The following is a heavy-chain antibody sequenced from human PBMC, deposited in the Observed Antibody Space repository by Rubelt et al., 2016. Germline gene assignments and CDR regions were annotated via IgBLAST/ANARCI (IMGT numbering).Heavy chain of an antibody. V-gene: IGHV1-69*04. D-gene: IGHD6-6*01. J-gene: IGHJ6*02. CDR3: ASSLPNLFGIAARDYYYYYGMDV. CDR2: IIPILGIA. CDR1: GGTFSSYA. Sequence: QVQLVQSGAEVKKPGSSVKVSCKASGGTFSSYAISWVRQAPGQGLEWMGRIIPILGIANYAQKFQGRVTITADKSTSTADMELRSLRSEDTAVYYCASSLPNLFGIAARDYYYYYGMDVWGQGTTVTVSS.